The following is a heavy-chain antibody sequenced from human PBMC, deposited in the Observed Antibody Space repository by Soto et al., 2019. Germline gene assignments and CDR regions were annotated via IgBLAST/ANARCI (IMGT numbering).Heavy chain of an antibody. CDR1: GYSFTSYW. CDR3: ARPRITMVRGAGWFDH. J-gene: IGHJ5*02. V-gene: IGHV5-10-1*01. CDR2: IDPSDSYT. Sequence: XESLKISCKGSGYSFTSYWISWVRQMPGKGLEWMGRIDPSDSYTNYSPSFQGHVTISADKSISTAYLQWSSLKASDTAMYYCARPRITMVRGAGWFDHWGQGTLVTVSS. D-gene: IGHD3-10*01.